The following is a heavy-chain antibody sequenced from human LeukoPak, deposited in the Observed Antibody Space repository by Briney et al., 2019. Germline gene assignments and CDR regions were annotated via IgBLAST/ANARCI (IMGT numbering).Heavy chain of an antibody. CDR1: GFTFSSYS. CDR2: ISNSGITV. CDR3: ARDGSSTSNSERYFDY. Sequence: GGSLRLSCAASGFTFSSYSMNWVRQAPGKGLEWVSYISNSGITVDYADSVKGRFTISRDNAKNSLYLQMNSLRAEDTAVYYCARDGSSTSNSERYFDYWGQGTLVTVSS. J-gene: IGHJ4*02. V-gene: IGHV3-48*04. D-gene: IGHD2-2*01.